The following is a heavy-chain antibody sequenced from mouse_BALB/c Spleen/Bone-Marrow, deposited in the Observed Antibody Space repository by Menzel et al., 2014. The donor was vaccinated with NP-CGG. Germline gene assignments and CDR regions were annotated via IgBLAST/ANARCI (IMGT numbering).Heavy chain of an antibody. J-gene: IGHJ1*01. D-gene: IGHD1-1*01. CDR2: IDPANGNT. CDR3: VYGRDWYFDV. V-gene: IGHV14-3*02. Sequence: VQLQQSGAELVKPGASVKLSCTASGFNIKDTYMHWVKERPEQGLEWIGRIDPANGNTKYDPKFQGKATITADTSSNTAYLQLNSLTSEDTAVYYCVYGRDWYFDVWGAGTTVTVSS. CDR1: GFNIKDTY.